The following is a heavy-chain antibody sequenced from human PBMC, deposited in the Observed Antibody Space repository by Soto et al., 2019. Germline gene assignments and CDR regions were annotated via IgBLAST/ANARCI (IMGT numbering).Heavy chain of an antibody. CDR3: ARDTAMVIDY. CDR1: GFTFSSYA. J-gene: IGHJ4*02. CDR2: ISYDGSNK. Sequence: QVQLVESGGGVVQPGRSLRLSCAASGFTFSSYAMHWVRQAPGKGLEWVAVISYDGSNKYYADSVKSRFTISRDNSKNTLYLQMISRRAEDTAVYYCARDTAMVIDYWGQGTLVTVSS. V-gene: IGHV3-30-3*01. D-gene: IGHD5-18*01.